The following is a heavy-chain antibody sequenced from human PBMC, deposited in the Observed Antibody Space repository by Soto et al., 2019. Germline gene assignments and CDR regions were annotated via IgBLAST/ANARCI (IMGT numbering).Heavy chain of an antibody. Sequence: QVQLVESGGGVVQPGRSLRLSCAASGFTFSSYGMHWVRQAPGKGLEWVAVIWYDGSNKYYADSVKGRFTISRDNSKNTLYLQMNSLRAEDTAVYYCARDRYVVVGAILPDYWGQGTLVTVSS. CDR2: IWYDGSNK. CDR1: GFTFSSYG. D-gene: IGHD1-26*01. CDR3: ARDRYVVVGAILPDY. V-gene: IGHV3-33*01. J-gene: IGHJ4*02.